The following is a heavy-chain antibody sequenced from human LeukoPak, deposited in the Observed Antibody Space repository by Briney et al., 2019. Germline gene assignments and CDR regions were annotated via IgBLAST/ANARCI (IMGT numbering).Heavy chain of an antibody. J-gene: IGHJ4*02. CDR1: GFTFSSYA. CDR3: ARGGMDYYDSSGYYLDY. Sequence: GGSLRLSCAASGFTFSSYAMRWVRQAPGKGLEWVAVISYDGSNKYYADSVKGRFTISRDNSKNTLYLQMNSLRAEDTAVYYCARGGMDYYDSSGYYLDYWGQGTLVTVSS. D-gene: IGHD3-22*01. CDR2: ISYDGSNK. V-gene: IGHV3-30*01.